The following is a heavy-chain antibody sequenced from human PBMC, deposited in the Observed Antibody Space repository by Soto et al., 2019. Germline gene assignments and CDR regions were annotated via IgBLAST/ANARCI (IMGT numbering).Heavy chain of an antibody. CDR1: GFTFSTYN. J-gene: IGHJ4*02. Sequence: EVQLVESGGGLVQPGGSLRLSCGASGFTFSTYNMHWVRQGPGKGLVWVSGINSDGSSTRYGDSVKCRFTISRDNAKNTPYLQMNSLRVEDTVICYCAGGGAVSSGGYEGHWGLGTLVTVSS. CDR3: AGGGAVSSGGYEGH. V-gene: IGHV3-74*01. CDR2: INSDGSST. D-gene: IGHD6-19*01.